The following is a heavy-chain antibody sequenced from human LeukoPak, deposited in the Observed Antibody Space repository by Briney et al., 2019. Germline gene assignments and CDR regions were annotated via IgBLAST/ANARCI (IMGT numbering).Heavy chain of an antibody. CDR1: GYSISSGYY. Sequence: SETLSLTCTVSGYSISSGYYWGWIRQPPGKGLEWIGSIYHSGRTYYNPSLKSRVTISVDTSKNQFSLKLSSVTAADTAVYYCAREVASLDYWGQGTLVTVSS. CDR2: IYHSGRT. V-gene: IGHV4-38-2*02. D-gene: IGHD2-21*01. J-gene: IGHJ4*02. CDR3: AREVASLDY.